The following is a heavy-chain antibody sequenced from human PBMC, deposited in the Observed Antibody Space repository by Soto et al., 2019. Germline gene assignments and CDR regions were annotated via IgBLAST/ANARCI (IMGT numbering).Heavy chain of an antibody. J-gene: IGHJ2*01. CDR1: GFTFSSYG. CDR2: IWYDGSNK. V-gene: IGHV3-33*01. D-gene: IGHD1-1*01. Sequence: QVQLVESGGGVVQPGRSLRLSCAASGFTFSSYGMHWVRQAPGKGLEWVAVIWYDGSNKYYADSVKGRFTISRDNSKNTLYLQMNSLRAEDTAVYYCARPTTRTGRGYFDLWGRGTLVTVSS. CDR3: ARPTTRTGRGYFDL.